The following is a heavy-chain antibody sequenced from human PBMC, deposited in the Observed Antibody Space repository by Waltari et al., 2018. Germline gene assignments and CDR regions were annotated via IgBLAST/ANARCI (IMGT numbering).Heavy chain of an antibody. D-gene: IGHD3-22*01. CDR2: IYYSGST. J-gene: IGHJ4*02. CDR1: GGSISSYY. V-gene: IGHV4-59*12. Sequence: QVQLQESGPGLVKPSETLSLTCTVSGGSISSYYWSWIRQPPGKGLEWIGYIYYSGSTNYNPSLKSRVTISVDTSKNQFSLKLSSVTAADTAVYYCARSTYDSSGYYYFDYWGQGTLVTVSS. CDR3: ARSTYDSSGYYYFDY.